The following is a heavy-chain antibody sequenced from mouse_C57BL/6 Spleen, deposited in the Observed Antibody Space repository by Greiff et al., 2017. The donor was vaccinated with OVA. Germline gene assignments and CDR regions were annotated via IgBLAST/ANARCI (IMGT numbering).Heavy chain of an antibody. D-gene: IGHD2-5*01. CDR1: GYTFTSYW. CDR2: IYPGSGST. J-gene: IGHJ2*01. CDR3: ARAGGYYSNSFDY. V-gene: IGHV1-55*01. Sequence: VQLQQPGAELVKPGASVKMSCKASGYTFTSYWITWVKQRPGQGLEWIGDIYPGSGSTNYNEKFKSKATLTVDTSSSTAYMQLSSLTSEDSAVYYCARAGGYYSNSFDYWGQGTTLTVSS.